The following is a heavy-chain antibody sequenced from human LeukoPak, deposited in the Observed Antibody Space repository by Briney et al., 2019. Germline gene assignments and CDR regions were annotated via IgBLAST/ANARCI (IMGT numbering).Heavy chain of an antibody. CDR3: ARDLGSTSGWFDY. CDR2: ISSNGGST. J-gene: IGHJ4*02. Sequence: PGGSLRLSCSASGFTFSSYAMHWVRQAPGKGLEYVSAISSNGGSTYYADSVKGRFTISRDNSKNTLYLQMSSLRAEDTAVYYCARDLGSTSGWFDYWGQGTLVTVSS. CDR1: GFTFSSYA. D-gene: IGHD6-19*01. V-gene: IGHV3-64D*09.